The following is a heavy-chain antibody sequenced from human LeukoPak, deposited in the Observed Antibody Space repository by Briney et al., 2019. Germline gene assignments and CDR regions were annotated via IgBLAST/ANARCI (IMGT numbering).Heavy chain of an antibody. CDR2: IYHSGST. V-gene: IGHV4-38-2*02. J-gene: IGHJ5*02. CDR1: GYSISSGYY. Sequence: SETLSLTCTVSGYSISSGYYWGWIRQPPGKGLEWIGSIYHSGSTYYNPSLKSRVTLSVDTSKKQFSLKLTSVTAADTAMYYCARAPRKAWFDPWGQGTLVTVSS. CDR3: ARAPRKAWFDP. D-gene: IGHD1-14*01.